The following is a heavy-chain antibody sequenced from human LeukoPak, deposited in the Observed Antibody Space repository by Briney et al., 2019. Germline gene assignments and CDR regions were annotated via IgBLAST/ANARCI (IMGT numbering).Heavy chain of an antibody. CDR1: VFALTRNA. J-gene: IGHJ4*02. V-gene: IGHV3-23*01. Sequence: GGSLRLSCAASVFALTRNAMSWVRETPGGGLEWVSGVGSDDNTHYTDSVRGRFTISRDNANNTLFLQMNSLRVEDTALYYCAKDLSWWAAADYWGQGALVTVSS. CDR3: AKDLSWWAAADY. CDR2: VGSDDNT. D-gene: IGHD2-15*01.